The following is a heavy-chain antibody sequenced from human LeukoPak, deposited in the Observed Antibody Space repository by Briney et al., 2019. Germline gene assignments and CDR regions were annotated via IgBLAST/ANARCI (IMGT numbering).Heavy chain of an antibody. CDR1: GFTFSNYH. Sequence: GGSLRLSCAASGFTFSNYHMCWVRQAPGKGLEWVSFSITSGNTIFYADSVKGRFTVSRDDAKNSLHLQMNRRRDENTVVYYCTRERPDALDIWGPGTLVTVSS. V-gene: IGHV3-11*01. D-gene: IGHD6-25*01. CDR2: SITSGNTI. CDR3: TRERPDALDI. J-gene: IGHJ3*02.